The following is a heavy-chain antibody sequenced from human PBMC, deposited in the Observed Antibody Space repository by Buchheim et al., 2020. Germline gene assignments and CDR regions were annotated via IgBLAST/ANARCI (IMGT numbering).Heavy chain of an antibody. D-gene: IGHD6-13*01. CDR3: ARDYSGTWD. J-gene: IGHJ4*02. Sequence: QVQLQESGPGLVKPSQTLSLTCTVSGGSIGSPTHYWTWIRQLPGKGLEWMGYIYYSGTTYYSPSLKSRVTMSVDTSKNQFSLRLDSVTAADTAVCYCARDYSGTWDWGQGTL. V-gene: IGHV4-31*03. CDR1: GGSIGSPTHY. CDR2: IYYSGTT.